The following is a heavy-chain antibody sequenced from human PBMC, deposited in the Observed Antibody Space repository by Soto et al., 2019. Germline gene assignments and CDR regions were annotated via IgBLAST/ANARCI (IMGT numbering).Heavy chain of an antibody. Sequence: PGGSLRLSCAASGFTFSSYGMHWVRQAPGKGLEWVAVISYDGSNKYYADSVKGRFTISRDNSKNTLYLQMNSLRAEDTAVYYCAKDGYGRTFGFDPWGQGTLVTVSS. D-gene: IGHD5-12*01. CDR2: ISYDGSNK. CDR3: AKDGYGRTFGFDP. V-gene: IGHV3-30*18. J-gene: IGHJ5*02. CDR1: GFTFSSYG.